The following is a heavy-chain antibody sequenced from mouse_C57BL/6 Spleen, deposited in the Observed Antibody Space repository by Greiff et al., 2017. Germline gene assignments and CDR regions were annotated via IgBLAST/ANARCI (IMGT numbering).Heavy chain of an antibody. J-gene: IGHJ2*01. V-gene: IGHV1-76*01. CDR3: ADPDY. CDR2: IYPGSGNT. Sequence: VQLVESGAELVRPGASVKLSCKASGYTFTDYYINWVKQRPGQGLEWIARIYPGSGNTYYNEKFKGKATLTAEKSSSTAYMQLSSLTSEDSAVYFCADPDYWGQGTTLTVSS. CDR1: GYTFTDYY.